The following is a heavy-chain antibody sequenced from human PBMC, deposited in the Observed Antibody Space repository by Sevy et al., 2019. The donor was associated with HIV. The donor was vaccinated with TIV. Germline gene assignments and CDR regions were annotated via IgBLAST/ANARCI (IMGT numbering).Heavy chain of an antibody. CDR1: GFTFSSYA. V-gene: IGHV3-23*01. D-gene: IGHD3-22*01. CDR2: ISGSGGST. J-gene: IGHJ4*02. Sequence: GGSLRLSCAASGFTFSSYAMSWVRQAPGKGLEWVSAISGSGGSTYYADSVKGRFTISRDNSKNTLYLQMNSLRAEDTSVYYCAKGYDSSGYYYGYWGQGTLVTVSS. CDR3: AKGYDSSGYYYGY.